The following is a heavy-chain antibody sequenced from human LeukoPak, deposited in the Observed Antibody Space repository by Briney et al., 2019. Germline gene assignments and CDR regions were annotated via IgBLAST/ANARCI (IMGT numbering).Heavy chain of an antibody. CDR1: GGSFYGYY. J-gene: IGHJ5*02. Sequence: KPSVTLSLTCAVYGGSFYGYYWLWLRHPPGNGLEGIGEINHSESTKHNPSLKSRITISVDTFKNPFSLKLSSVTAADTAVYYCARGGFYYDFWSGYYTSHGWFDPWGQGTLVTVSS. CDR3: ARGGFYYDFWSGYYTSHGWFDP. CDR2: INHSEST. D-gene: IGHD3-3*01. V-gene: IGHV4-34*01.